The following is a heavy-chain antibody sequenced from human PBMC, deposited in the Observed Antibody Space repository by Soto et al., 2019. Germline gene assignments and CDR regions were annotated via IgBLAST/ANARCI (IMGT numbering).Heavy chain of an antibody. CDR1: GFTFSNYA. CDR3: ANVSNKWAVAPRGYFDY. V-gene: IGHV3-23*01. CDR2: ISATGST. D-gene: IGHD6-19*01. J-gene: IGHJ4*02. Sequence: EVQVLDSGGGLVQPGGSQRLSCEASGFTFSNYAMSWVRQAPGKGLEWVSTISATGSTLYADSVKGRFTISRDNSKNTVYLQMNFLRAEDTAVYYCANVSNKWAVAPRGYFDYWGQGTLVTVSS.